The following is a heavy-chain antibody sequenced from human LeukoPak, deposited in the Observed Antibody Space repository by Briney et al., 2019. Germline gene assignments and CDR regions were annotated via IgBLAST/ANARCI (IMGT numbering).Heavy chain of an antibody. V-gene: IGHV3-30*18. CDR3: AKQTYWYFDL. J-gene: IGHJ2*01. CDR2: ISYDGSNK. Sequence: GGSLRLSCAASGFTFSNAWMSWVRQAPGKGLEWVAIISYDGSNKYYTDSVKGRYTISRDNSKNTLYLQINSLRAEDTAVYYCAKQTYWYFDLWGRGTLVTVSS. CDR1: GFTFSNAW.